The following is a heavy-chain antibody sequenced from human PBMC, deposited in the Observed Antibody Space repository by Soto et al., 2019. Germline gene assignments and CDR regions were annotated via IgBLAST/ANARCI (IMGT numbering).Heavy chain of an antibody. CDR2: IYYSGST. Sequence: PSETLSLTCTVSGGSISSYYWSWIRQPPGKGLEWIGYIYYSGSTNYNPSLKSRVTISVDTSKNQFSLKLSSVTAADTAVYYCARHSPNWNDYRISYYYMDVWGKGTTVAVAS. D-gene: IGHD1-1*01. V-gene: IGHV4-59*08. J-gene: IGHJ6*03. CDR1: GGSISSYY. CDR3: ARHSPNWNDYRISYYYMDV.